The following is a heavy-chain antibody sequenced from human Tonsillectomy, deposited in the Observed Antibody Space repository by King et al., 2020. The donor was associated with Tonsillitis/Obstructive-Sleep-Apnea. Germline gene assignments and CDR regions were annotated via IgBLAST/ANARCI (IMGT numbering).Heavy chain of an antibody. V-gene: IGHV3-30*04. CDR2: ISYDGSNK. J-gene: IGHJ6*02. D-gene: IGHD3-3*01. Sequence: VQLVESGGGVVQPGRSLRLSCAASGFTFSSYAMHWVRQAPGKGLEWVAVISYDGSNKYYADSVKGRFTISRDNSKNTLYLQMNSLRAEDTAVYYCARYPMVYSYYDFWCGDYHYGMDVWGQGTTVTVSS. CDR1: GFTFSSYA. CDR3: ARYPMVYSYYDFWCGDYHYGMDV.